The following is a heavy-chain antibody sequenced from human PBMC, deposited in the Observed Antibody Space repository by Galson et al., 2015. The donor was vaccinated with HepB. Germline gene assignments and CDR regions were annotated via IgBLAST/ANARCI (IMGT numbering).Heavy chain of an antibody. J-gene: IGHJ4*02. V-gene: IGHV3-7*03. Sequence: SLRLSCAASGFTFNTYWMTWVRQAPGKGLEWVANINPGGSDKYYVDSVKGRFTISRDNAKNSLYMQMNSLRAEDTAMYYCARRKLETNAFDYWGQGTLVTVSS. CDR1: GFTFNTYW. D-gene: IGHD1-1*01. CDR2: INPGGSDK. CDR3: ARRKLETNAFDY.